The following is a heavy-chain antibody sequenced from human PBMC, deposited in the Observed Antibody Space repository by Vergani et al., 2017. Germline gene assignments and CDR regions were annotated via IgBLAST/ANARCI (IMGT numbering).Heavy chain of an antibody. CDR2: IYPGDSDT. CDR3: ARTKSGGSGWYYRNWFDP. V-gene: IGHV5-51*03. CDR1: GYSFTSYW. D-gene: IGHD6-19*01. J-gene: IGHJ5*02. Sequence: EVQLVPSGAEVKKPGESLKISCKGSGYSFTSYWIGWVRQMPGKGLEWMGIIYPGDSDTRYSPSFPGQVTISADKSISTAYLQWSSLKASDTAMYYCARTKSGGSGWYYRNWFDPWGQGTLVTVSS.